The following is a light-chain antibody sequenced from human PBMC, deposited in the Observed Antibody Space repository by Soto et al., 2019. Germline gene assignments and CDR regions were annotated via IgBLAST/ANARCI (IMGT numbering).Light chain of an antibody. V-gene: IGKV3-11*01. Sequence: EIGFTQSPATLSLSPGERASPSCRASQSISRYLAWYQQRPGQAPRLLIYDASTRSPGIPARFSGSGSGADFTLTISNLQSEDFAVYYCQQHTNWPPITFGQGTRLEVK. CDR3: QQHTNWPPIT. CDR2: DAS. J-gene: IGKJ5*01. CDR1: QSISRY.